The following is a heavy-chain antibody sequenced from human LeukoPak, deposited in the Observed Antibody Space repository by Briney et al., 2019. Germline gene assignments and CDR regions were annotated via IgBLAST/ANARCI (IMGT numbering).Heavy chain of an antibody. CDR3: ARETPPYSGYDSQFDY. CDR1: GYTFTGYY. V-gene: IGHV1-2*02. CDR2: TNPNSGGT. D-gene: IGHD5-12*01. Sequence: ASVKVSCKASGYTFTGYYMHWVRQAPGQGLEWMGWTNPNSGGTNYAQKFQGRVTMTRDTSISTAYMELSRLRSDDTAVYYCARETPPYSGYDSQFDYWGQGTLVTVSS. J-gene: IGHJ4*02.